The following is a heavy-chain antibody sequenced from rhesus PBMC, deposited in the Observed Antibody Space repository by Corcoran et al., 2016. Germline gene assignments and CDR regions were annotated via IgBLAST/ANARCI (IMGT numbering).Heavy chain of an antibody. V-gene: IGHV4-80*01. CDR1: GASISSYW. J-gene: IGHJ6*01. CDR3: ASPGGGDYYDDGLDS. D-gene: IGHD3-34*01. Sequence: QVQLQESGPGLVKPSETLSLTCAVSGASISSYWWSWIRQPPGTGLEWIGETNGNSGSHYYNPTLKSRVTSSKDAAKNQFSLKRGAVAAADTGVYYCASPGGGDYYDDGLDSWGQGVVVTVSS. CDR2: TNGNSGSH.